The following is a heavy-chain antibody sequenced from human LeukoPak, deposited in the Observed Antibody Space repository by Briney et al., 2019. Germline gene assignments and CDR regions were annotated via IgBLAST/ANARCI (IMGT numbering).Heavy chain of an antibody. V-gene: IGHV4-34*01. D-gene: IGHD3-22*01. CDR3: ARRRSSGYPNYYYYYMDV. CDR2: INHSGST. CDR1: GGSFSGYY. J-gene: IGHJ6*03. Sequence: PSETLSLTCAVYGGSFSGYYWSWIRQPPGKGLEWIGEINHSGSTNYNPSLKSRVTISVDTSKNQFSLKLSSVTAADTAVYYCARRRSSGYPNYYYYYMDVWGKGTTATVSS.